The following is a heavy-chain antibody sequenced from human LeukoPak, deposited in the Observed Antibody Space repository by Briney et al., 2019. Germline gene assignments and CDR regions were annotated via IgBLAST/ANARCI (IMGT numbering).Heavy chain of an antibody. J-gene: IGHJ4*02. D-gene: IGHD4-17*01. CDR3: ASVAGDLYYFDY. Sequence: GGSLRLSCAASGFTFDDYGMSWVRQAPGKGLEWVSGINWNGGSTGYVDSVKGRFTISRDNAKNSLYLQMNSLRAEDKALYYCASVAGDLYYFDYWGQGTLVTVSS. CDR1: GFTFDDYG. V-gene: IGHV3-20*04. CDR2: INWNGGST.